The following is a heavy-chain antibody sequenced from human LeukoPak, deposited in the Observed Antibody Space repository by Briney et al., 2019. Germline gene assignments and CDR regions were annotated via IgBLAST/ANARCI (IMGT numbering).Heavy chain of an antibody. V-gene: IGHV3-23*01. CDR3: AKGSSSSRPYYFDF. CDR2: ITDSGSST. D-gene: IGHD6-6*01. Sequence: GGSLRLSCAASGFSFSSYAMSWVRQAPGKGLEWVSAITDSGSSTYHADSVKGRFTISRDNSKNTLFLQMNSLRAEDTAIYYCAKGSSSSRPYYFDFWGQGTLVTVSS. J-gene: IGHJ4*02. CDR1: GFSFSSYA.